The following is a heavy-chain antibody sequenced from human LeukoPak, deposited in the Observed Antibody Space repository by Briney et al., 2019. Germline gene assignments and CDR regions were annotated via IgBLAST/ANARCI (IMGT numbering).Heavy chain of an antibody. D-gene: IGHD2-2*01. CDR3: STTRVYYYGMDV. J-gene: IGHJ6*02. CDR2: TKSKADGGTI. Sequence: GGSLRLSCAASGFALTNAWMSWVRQAPGKGLERVGRTKSKADGGTIDYAAPVKGRFTISRDDSKNMLYLQMNSLKAEDTAVYYCSTTRVYYYGMDVWGQGTTVTVS. CDR1: GFALTNAW. V-gene: IGHV3-15*01.